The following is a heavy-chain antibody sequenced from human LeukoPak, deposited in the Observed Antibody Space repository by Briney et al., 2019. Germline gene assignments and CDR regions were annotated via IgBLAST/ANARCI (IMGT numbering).Heavy chain of an antibody. Sequence: GGSLRLSCAASGFTFSDYYMSWIRQAPGKGLEWVSYISSSGSTIYYAESVKGRFTISRDNAKKSMYLQMNSLRGEDTAVYYCARGHDNSGYDLPDRFDPWGQGTLVIVSS. J-gene: IGHJ5*02. CDR3: ARGHDNSGYDLPDRFDP. D-gene: IGHD5-12*01. CDR1: GFTFSDYY. CDR2: ISSSGSTI. V-gene: IGHV3-11*01.